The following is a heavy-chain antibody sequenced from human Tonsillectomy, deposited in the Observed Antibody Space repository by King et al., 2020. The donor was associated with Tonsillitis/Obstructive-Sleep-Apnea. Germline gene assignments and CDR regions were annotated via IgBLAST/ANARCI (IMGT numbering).Heavy chain of an antibody. J-gene: IGHJ4*02. Sequence: VQLVQSGGGLVQPGGSLRLSCAASGFTFSSYAMRWVRQAPGKGLEWVSAISGSGGSTYYADPVKGRFTIPRDNSKNTLYLQMNSLRADDTAVYYCAKRPLIVVVPAAMPRHFDYWGQGTLVTVSS. CDR2: ISGSGGST. CDR1: GFTFSSYA. D-gene: IGHD2-2*01. CDR3: AKRPLIVVVPAAMPRHFDY. V-gene: IGHV3-23*04.